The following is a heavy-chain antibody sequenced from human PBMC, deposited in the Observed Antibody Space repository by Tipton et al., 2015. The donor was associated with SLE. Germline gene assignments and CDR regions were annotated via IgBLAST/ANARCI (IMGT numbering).Heavy chain of an antibody. Sequence: TLSLTCTVSGGSISSYYWSWIRQPPGKGLEWIGYIYYSGSTNYNPSLKSRVTISVDTSKNQFSLKLSSVTAADTAVYYCARRINGPNAFDIWGQGTLLTVSS. J-gene: IGHJ3*02. CDR2: IYYSGST. CDR3: ARRINGPNAFDI. CDR1: GGSISSYY. V-gene: IGHV4-59*07. D-gene: IGHD2-8*01.